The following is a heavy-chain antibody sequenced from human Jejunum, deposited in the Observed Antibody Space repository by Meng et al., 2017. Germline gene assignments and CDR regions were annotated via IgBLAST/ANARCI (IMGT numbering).Heavy chain of an antibody. J-gene: IGHJ3*01. V-gene: IGHV4-61*02. Sequence: SETLSLTCTVSGGSLTRGSSYWTWIRQPAGKGLEWIGRVYTSGSTDYNPSLKSRVTISMDTSKNQFSLNLNSVTAADTAVYFCARYLEPPTFDVWGLGTMVTVSS. CDR3: ARYLEPPTFDV. CDR1: GGSLTRGSSY. D-gene: IGHD1-1*01. CDR2: VYTSGST.